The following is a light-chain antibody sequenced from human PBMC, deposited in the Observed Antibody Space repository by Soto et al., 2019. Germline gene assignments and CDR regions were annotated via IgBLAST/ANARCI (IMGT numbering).Light chain of an antibody. J-gene: IGKJ4*01. V-gene: IGKV3-20*01. Sequence: EVVLTQSPGTLSLSPGERATLSCRTSQSVTSSFLSWFQQKPGQPPRLLLYGASRRATGTPDRFSGSGSGTDFTLSISRLEPEDSAVYHCQLYGSNWPLTFGRGTKVDIK. CDR2: GAS. CDR1: QSVTSSF. CDR3: QLYGSNWPLT.